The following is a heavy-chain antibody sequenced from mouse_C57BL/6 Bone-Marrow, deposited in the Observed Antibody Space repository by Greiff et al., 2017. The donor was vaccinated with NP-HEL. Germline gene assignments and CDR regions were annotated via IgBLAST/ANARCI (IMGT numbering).Heavy chain of an antibody. J-gene: IGHJ2*01. CDR2: IRNKANGYTT. V-gene: IGHV7-3*01. Sequence: EVKLVESGGGLVQPGGSLSLSCAASGFTFTDYYMSWVRQPPGKALEWLGFIRNKANGYTTEYSASVKGRFTISRDNSQSILYLQMNALRAEDSATYYCARYIGGATQRDYFDYWGQGTTLTVSS. CDR1: GFTFTDYY. CDR3: ARYIGGATQRDYFDY. D-gene: IGHD3-1*01.